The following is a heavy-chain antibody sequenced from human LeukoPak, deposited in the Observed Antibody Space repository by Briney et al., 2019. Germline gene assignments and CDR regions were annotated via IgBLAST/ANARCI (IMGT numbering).Heavy chain of an antibody. D-gene: IGHD3-10*01. CDR1: GYSISSGYY. CDR2: IFHSGNI. CDR3: AKATPVSGFDGFDI. V-gene: IGHV4-38-2*02. Sequence: LETLSLTCTVSGYSISSGYYWGWIRQPPGKGLEWIGNIFHSGNIYYNPSLKSRVTISRDTSKNQFSLNLSSVTAADTAVYYCAKATPVSGFDGFDIWGQGTMVTVSS. J-gene: IGHJ3*02.